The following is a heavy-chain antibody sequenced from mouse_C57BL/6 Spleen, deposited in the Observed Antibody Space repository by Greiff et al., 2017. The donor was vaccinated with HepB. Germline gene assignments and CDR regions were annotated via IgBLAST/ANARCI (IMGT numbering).Heavy chain of an antibody. D-gene: IGHD1-1*01. Sequence: DVQLQESGPELVKPGASVKISCKASGYSFTGYYMNWVKQSPEKSLEWIGEINPSTGGTTYNQKFKAKATLTVDKSSSTAYMQLKSLTSEDSAVYYCARSPYGSSFDYWGQGTTLTVSS. V-gene: IGHV1-42*01. CDR3: ARSPYGSSFDY. CDR1: GYSFTGYY. J-gene: IGHJ2*01. CDR2: INPSTGGT.